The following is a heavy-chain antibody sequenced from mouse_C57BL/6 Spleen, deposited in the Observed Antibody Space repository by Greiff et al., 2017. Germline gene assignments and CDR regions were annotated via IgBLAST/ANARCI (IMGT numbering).Heavy chain of an antibody. J-gene: IGHJ4*01. V-gene: IGHV3-6*01. D-gene: IGHD2-5*01. CDR2: ISYDGSN. CDR1: GYSITSGYY. CDR3: ARHSNYGAMDY. Sequence: EVKLMESGPGLVKPSQSLSLSCSASGYSITSGYYWYWIRQFPGNKLEWLGYISYDGSNNYNPSLKNRISITRDTSKNQFFLKLNSVTTEDTATYYCARHSNYGAMDYWGQGTSVTVSS.